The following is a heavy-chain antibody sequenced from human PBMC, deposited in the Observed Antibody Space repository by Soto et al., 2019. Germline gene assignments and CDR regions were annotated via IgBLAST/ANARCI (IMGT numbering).Heavy chain of an antibody. J-gene: IGHJ1*01. V-gene: IGHV3-7*03. CDR3: ARDPYTNSWPEYFHH. CDR2: IKQDGSEK. CDR1: GFTFSSYW. Sequence: GGSLRLSCAASGFTFSSYWMSWVRQAPGKGLEWVANIKQDGSEKYYVDSVKGRFTISRDNAKNSLYLQMNSLRAEDMAVYYCARDPYTNSWPEYFHHWGQGTLVTVSS. D-gene: IGHD6-13*01.